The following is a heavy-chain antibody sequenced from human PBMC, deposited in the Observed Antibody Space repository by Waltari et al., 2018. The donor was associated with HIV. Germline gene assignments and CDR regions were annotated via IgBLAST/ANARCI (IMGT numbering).Heavy chain of an antibody. J-gene: IGHJ4*02. Sequence: EVQLVESGGGLVKPGGSLRLACAASGLTFSSYSMNWVRQAPGKGLVWVSSISSSSNYIYYADSVKGRFTISRDNAKNSLNLQMNSLRGEDTAVYYCITTGVTPPHWGQGTLVTVSS. CDR3: ITTGVTPPH. V-gene: IGHV3-21*01. D-gene: IGHD3-10*01. CDR2: ISSSSNYI. CDR1: GLTFSSYS.